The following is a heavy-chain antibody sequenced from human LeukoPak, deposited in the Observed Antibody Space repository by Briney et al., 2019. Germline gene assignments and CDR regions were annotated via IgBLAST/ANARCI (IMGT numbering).Heavy chain of an antibody. D-gene: IGHD1-14*01. CDR1: GFTFSSYG. CDR2: IWYDGSNK. V-gene: IGHV3-33*01. Sequence: GRSLRLSCAASGFTFSSYGMHWVRQAPGKGLEWVAVIWYDGSNKYYADSVKGRFTISRDNSKNTLYLQMNSLRAEDTAVYYCARDRNHRCYYYYYMDVWGKGTTVTVSS. J-gene: IGHJ6*03. CDR3: ARDRNHRCYYYYYMDV.